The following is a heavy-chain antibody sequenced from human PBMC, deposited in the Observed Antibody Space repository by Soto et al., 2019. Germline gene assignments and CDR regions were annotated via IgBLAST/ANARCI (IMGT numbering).Heavy chain of an antibody. V-gene: IGHV3-23*01. CDR1: GYTFRSYT. CDR2: ISASGGRP. J-gene: IGHJ4*02. Sequence: GVPLRLSCAASGYTFRSYTMSWVRQAPGKGLEWISTISASGGRPSYADSVQGRFIISRDNPMNTVYLQMNSLRAEDTAVYYCARDLQATVTTYDYWGQGTLVTVSS. D-gene: IGHD4-17*01. CDR3: ARDLQATVTTYDY.